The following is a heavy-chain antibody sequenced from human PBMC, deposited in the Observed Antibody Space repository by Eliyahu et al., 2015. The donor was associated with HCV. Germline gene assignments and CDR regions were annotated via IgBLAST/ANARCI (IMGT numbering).Heavy chain of an antibody. CDR3: SREDGHTWLDP. V-gene: IGHV4-59*01. Sequence: EWIGYIFHTGSSNYNPSLKSRVSMSVNTFTNQFSLNLMSVTAADTAVYYCSREDGHTWLDPWGQGTLVTVSS. CDR2: IFHTGSS. D-gene: IGHD5-24*01. J-gene: IGHJ5*02.